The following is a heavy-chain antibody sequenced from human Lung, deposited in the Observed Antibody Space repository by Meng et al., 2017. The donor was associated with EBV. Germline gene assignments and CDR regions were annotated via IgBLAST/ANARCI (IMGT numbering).Heavy chain of an antibody. J-gene: IGHJ4*02. D-gene: IGHD3-10*01. CDR1: GCSVISGGYY. V-gene: IGHV4-31*03. CDR3: ANAGRFGESLGDY. CDR2: IYYTGSS. Sequence: GPLQGAGPGLVQPSQPLSLTCTVSGCSVISGGYYWSWIRQQPGKGLEWIGYIYYTGSSFYNPSLKSRVTISVDTSKNQFSLNLSSVTAADTAVYYCANAGRFGESLGDYWGQGILVTVSS.